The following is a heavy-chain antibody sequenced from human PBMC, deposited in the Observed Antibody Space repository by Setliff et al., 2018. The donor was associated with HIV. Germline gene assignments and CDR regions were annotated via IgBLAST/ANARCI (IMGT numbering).Heavy chain of an antibody. CDR1: GGFSDRYF. CDR3: ARGGSYRFWSGYRYYYYYMDL. Sequence: PSETLSLTCTVSGGFSDRYFWSWVRQPPGKGLEWIGYIYTSYIIIYNPSLKSRVTISEDTSKSQVYLSLTSVTAADTAVYYCARGGSYRFWSGYRYYYYYMDLWGKGTTVTVSS. D-gene: IGHD3-3*01. J-gene: IGHJ6*03. V-gene: IGHV4-4*08. CDR2: IYTSYII.